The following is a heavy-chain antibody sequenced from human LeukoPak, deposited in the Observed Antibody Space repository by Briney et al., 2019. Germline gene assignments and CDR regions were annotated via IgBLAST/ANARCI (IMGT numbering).Heavy chain of an antibody. J-gene: IGHJ5*02. CDR3: ARHPRADIVVVPAAMGGWFDP. CDR2: IYYSGST. Sequence: SETLSLTCTVSGGSISSSSYYWGWIRQPPGKGLEWIGSIYYSGSTYYNPSLKSRVTISVDTSKNQFSLKLSSVTAADTAVYYCARHPRADIVVVPAAMGGWFDPWGQGTLVTVSS. CDR1: GGSISSSSYY. V-gene: IGHV4-39*01. D-gene: IGHD2-2*01.